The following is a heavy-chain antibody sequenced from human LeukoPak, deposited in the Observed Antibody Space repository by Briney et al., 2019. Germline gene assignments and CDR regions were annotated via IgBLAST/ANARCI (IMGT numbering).Heavy chain of an antibody. Sequence: GASVKVSCKASGYIFTTYGISWVRQAPGQGLDWMGWISAYDGKTNYAQKFQGRVTMTTDTSTSTAYMELRSLRSDDTAAYYCARDWEWSPQVDWFDPWGQGTLVTVSS. D-gene: IGHD3-3*01. CDR1: GYIFTTYG. CDR3: ARDWEWSPQVDWFDP. V-gene: IGHV1-18*01. CDR2: ISAYDGKT. J-gene: IGHJ5*02.